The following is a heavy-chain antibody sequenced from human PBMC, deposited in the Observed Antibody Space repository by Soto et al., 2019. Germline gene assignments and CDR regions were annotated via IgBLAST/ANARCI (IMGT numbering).Heavy chain of an antibody. CDR3: AKDISSSGWYYGDY. J-gene: IGHJ4*02. D-gene: IGHD6-19*01. Sequence: QVQLVESGGGVVQPGRSLRLSCAASGFTFSSYGMHWVRQAPGKGLEWVAVISYDGSNKYYADSVKGRFTISRDNSKNTLYLQMNSLRAEDTAVYYCAKDISSSGWYYGDYWGQGTLVAVSS. V-gene: IGHV3-30*18. CDR1: GFTFSSYG. CDR2: ISYDGSNK.